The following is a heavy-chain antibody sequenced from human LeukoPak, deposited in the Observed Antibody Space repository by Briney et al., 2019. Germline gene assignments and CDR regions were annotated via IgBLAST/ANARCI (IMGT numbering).Heavy chain of an antibody. D-gene: IGHD6-6*01. CDR3: ARNDYSSSSYFY. Sequence: PGGSLRLSCGASGFTFSSYEMNWVRQAPGKGLEWVSYISSGGSAIYYADSVKGRFTISTDNAKNSLYLQMNSLRAEDTAVYYCARNDYSSSSYFYWGQGTLVTVSS. J-gene: IGHJ4*02. CDR2: ISSGGSAI. CDR1: GFTFSSYE. V-gene: IGHV3-48*03.